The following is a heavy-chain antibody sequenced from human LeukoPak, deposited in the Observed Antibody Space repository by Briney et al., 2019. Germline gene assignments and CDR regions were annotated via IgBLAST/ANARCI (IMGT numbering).Heavy chain of an antibody. CDR2: ISYDGSNK. CDR3: ARGPGPIAGAKNLFDI. D-gene: IGHD1-26*01. Sequence: GGSLRLSCAASGLTFSSYAIHWVRQAPGKGLEWVAVISYDGSNKYYADSVKGRFTISGDKSKNTLYLQMNSLRPEDTAFYYCARGPGPIAGAKNLFDIWGQGTMVTVSS. V-gene: IGHV3-30*01. J-gene: IGHJ3*02. CDR1: GLTFSSYA.